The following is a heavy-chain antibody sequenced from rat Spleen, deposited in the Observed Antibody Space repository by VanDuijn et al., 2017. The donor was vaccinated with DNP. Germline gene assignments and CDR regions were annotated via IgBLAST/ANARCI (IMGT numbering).Heavy chain of an antibody. Sequence: EVLLVESGGGLVQPGRSLKLSCAASGFTFSDYNMAWVRQTPKKGLEWVTAILFDGSRTYYRDSVKGRFTISRDNAKRTQYLQMDSLRSEDTATYYCVTHPSWFGYWGPGTLVTVSS. CDR1: GFTFSDYN. J-gene: IGHJ3*01. V-gene: IGHV5-7*01. CDR2: ILFDGSRT. CDR3: VTHPSWFGY.